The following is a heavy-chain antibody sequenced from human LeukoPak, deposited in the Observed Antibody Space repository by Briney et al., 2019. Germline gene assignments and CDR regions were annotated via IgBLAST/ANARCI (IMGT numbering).Heavy chain of an antibody. V-gene: IGHV3-23*01. CDR2: ISVGGGST. D-gene: IGHD3-10*01. CDR3: ARGLGGTGDH. J-gene: IGHJ4*02. Sequence: GGSLRLSCAASGFSFSSYAMSWVRQAPGKGLEWVSAISVGGGSTYYADSIKGRFTISRDNSNNTLYLQMNSLRAEDTAVYYCARGLGGTGDHWGQGTLVTVSS. CDR1: GFSFSSYA.